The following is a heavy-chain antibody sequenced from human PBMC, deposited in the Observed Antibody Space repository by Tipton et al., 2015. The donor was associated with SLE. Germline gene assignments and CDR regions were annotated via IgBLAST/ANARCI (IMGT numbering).Heavy chain of an antibody. CDR2: IYYSGST. CDR3: VRDSGNYYFDY. V-gene: IGHV4-59*01. Sequence: TLSLTCTVSGGSISSYYWSWIRQPPGKGLEWIGYIYYSGSTSYNLSLKSRVTMSVDTSKNQFSLNLSSVTAADTAVYYCVRDSGNYYFDYWGQGSLVTVSS. J-gene: IGHJ4*02. CDR1: GGSISSYY. D-gene: IGHD1-26*01.